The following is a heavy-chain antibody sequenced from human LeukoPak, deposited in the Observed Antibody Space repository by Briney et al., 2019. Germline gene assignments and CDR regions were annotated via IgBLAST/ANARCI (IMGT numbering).Heavy chain of an antibody. V-gene: IGHV3-7*03. J-gene: IGHJ4*02. CDR3: ARLQWQPPDY. D-gene: IGHD6-19*01. CDR1: GLSISNSW. CDR2: IKQDGSEK. Sequence: GGSLRLSCAASGLSISNSWMSWFRLAPGKGPEWVADIKQDGSEKYHVDSVKGRFTVSRDNANNLLYLQMNSLRVEDTAVYYCARLQWQPPDYWGQGTLVIVSS.